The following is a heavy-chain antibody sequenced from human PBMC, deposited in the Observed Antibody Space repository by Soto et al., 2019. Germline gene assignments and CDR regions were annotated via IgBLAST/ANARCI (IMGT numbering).Heavy chain of an antibody. CDR2: IYYSGST. J-gene: IGHJ5*02. D-gene: IGHD1-26*01. CDR1: GGSISSGGYY. Sequence: QVQLQESGPGLVKPSQTLSLTCTVSGGSISSGGYYWSWIRQHPGKGLEWIGYIYYSGSTYYNSSLKSRVTISVDTAKNQFSLELSSVTAADTAVYYCARGLVGRWFDPWGQGTLVTVSS. CDR3: ARGLVGRWFDP. V-gene: IGHV4-31*03.